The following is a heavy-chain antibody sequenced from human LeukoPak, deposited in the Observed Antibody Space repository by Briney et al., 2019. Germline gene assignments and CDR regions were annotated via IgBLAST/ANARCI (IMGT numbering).Heavy chain of an antibody. D-gene: IGHD3/OR15-3a*01. Sequence: PGGSLRLSCAASGFTVSSNYMSWVRQAPGKGLEWVSVIYSAGNIYYADSVKGRFTISRDNSKNTLYLQMNSLRAEDTAVYYCAKEGLVFFYYYYMDVWGKGTTVTVSS. V-gene: IGHV3-53*01. CDR1: GFTVSSNY. J-gene: IGHJ6*03. CDR3: AKEGLVFFYYYYMDV. CDR2: IYSAGNI.